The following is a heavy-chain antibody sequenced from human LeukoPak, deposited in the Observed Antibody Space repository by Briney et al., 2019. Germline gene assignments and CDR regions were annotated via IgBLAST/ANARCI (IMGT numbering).Heavy chain of an antibody. V-gene: IGHV1-69*06. CDR1: GGTFSSYA. Sequence: SVKVSCKASGGTFSSYAISWVRQAPGQGLEWMGGIIPIFGTANYAQKFQGRVTITADKSTSTAYMELSSLRSEDTAVYYCARDATGEYYFDYWGQGTLVTVSS. CDR2: IIPIFGTA. J-gene: IGHJ4*02. CDR3: ARDATGEYYFDY. D-gene: IGHD2-15*01.